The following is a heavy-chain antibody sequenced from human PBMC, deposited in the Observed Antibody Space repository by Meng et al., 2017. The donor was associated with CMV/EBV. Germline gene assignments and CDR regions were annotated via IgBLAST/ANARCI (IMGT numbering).Heavy chain of an antibody. CDR3: AGASFWSGYYDY. V-gene: IGHV4-34*01. Sequence: GSLRLSCAVYGGSFSGYYWSWIRQPPGKGLEWIGEINHSGSTNYNPSLKSRVTISVDTSKNQFSLKLSSVTAADTAVYYCAGASFWSGYYDYWGQGTLVTVSS. J-gene: IGHJ4*02. CDR1: GGSFSGYY. CDR2: INHSGST. D-gene: IGHD3-3*01.